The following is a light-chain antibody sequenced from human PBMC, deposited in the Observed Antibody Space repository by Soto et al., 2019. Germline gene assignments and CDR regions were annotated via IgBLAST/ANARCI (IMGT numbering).Light chain of an antibody. Sequence: VLTQPPSVSAAPGQKVTISCSGSSSNIGNNYVSWYQQLPGTAPKLLIYDNNKRPSGIPDRFSGSKSGTSATLGITGLQTGDEADYYCGTWDSSLSAGPYVFGTGTKVTVL. J-gene: IGLJ1*01. CDR2: DNN. CDR1: SSNIGNNY. CDR3: GTWDSSLSAGPYV. V-gene: IGLV1-51*01.